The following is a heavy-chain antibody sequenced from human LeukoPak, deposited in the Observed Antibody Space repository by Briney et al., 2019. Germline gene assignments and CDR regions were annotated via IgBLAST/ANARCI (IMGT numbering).Heavy chain of an antibody. Sequence: GGSLRLSCAASGFTFSSYEMNWVRQAPGKGLEWVSYIDSSGSTIHYADSVKGGFTISRDKAKNSLYLQMNSLRAEDTAVYYCAKDIYGGNWPNDYWGQGTLVTVSS. CDR1: GFTFSSYE. J-gene: IGHJ4*02. V-gene: IGHV3-48*03. CDR2: IDSSGSTI. CDR3: AKDIYGGNWPNDY. D-gene: IGHD4-23*01.